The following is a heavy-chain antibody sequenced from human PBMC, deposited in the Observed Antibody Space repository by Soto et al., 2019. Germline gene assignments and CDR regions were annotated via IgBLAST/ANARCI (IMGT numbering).Heavy chain of an antibody. J-gene: IGHJ4*02. CDR1: GFTFSSYA. Sequence: GGSLRLSCAASGFTFSSYAMSWVRQAPGKGLEWVSAISGSGGSTYYADSVKGRFTISRDNSKNTLYLQMNSLRAEDTAVYYCAKGGLYSLRPHGGYFDYWGQGILVTVSS. V-gene: IGHV3-23*01. D-gene: IGHD2-15*01. CDR3: AKGGLYSLRPHGGYFDY. CDR2: ISGSGGST.